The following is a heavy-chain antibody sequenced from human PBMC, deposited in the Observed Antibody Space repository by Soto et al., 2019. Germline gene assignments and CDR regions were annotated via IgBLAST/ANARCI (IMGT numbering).Heavy chain of an antibody. V-gene: IGHV3-48*02. Sequence: SGFTFSSYSMNWVRQAPGKGLEWVSYISSSSSTIYYADSVKGRFTISRDNAKNSLYLQMNSLRDEDTAVYYCARDYYGSGSYPDPFDIWGQGTMVTVSS. CDR3: ARDYYGSGSYPDPFDI. J-gene: IGHJ3*02. CDR1: GFTFSSYS. D-gene: IGHD3-10*01. CDR2: ISSSSSTI.